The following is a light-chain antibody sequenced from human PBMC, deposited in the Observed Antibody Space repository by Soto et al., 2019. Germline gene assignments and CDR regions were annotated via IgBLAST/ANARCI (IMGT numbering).Light chain of an antibody. J-gene: IGLJ2*01. CDR2: EVS. CDR3: CSYAGSSTVV. CDR1: SSDVGSYSL. Sequence: QSALTQPASVSGSPGQSITISCTGTSSDVGSYSLVSWYQQHPGKAPKLMIYEVSKRPSGVSNRFSGSKSGNMASLTISGLQAEDEADYYCCSYAGSSTVVFGGGTKLTVL. V-gene: IGLV2-23*02.